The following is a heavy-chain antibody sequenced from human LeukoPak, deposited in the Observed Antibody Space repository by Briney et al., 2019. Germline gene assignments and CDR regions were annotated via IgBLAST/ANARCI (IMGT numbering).Heavy chain of an antibody. V-gene: IGHV1-69*06. CDR3: AREVVYDSTAYED. J-gene: IGHJ4*02. D-gene: IGHD3-22*01. CDR1: GYTSTSYG. Sequence: SVKVSCKASGYTSTSYGISWVRQAPGQGLEWMGGIIPIFGTANYAQKFQGRVTITADKSTSTAYMELSSLRSEDTAVYYCAREVVYDSTAYEDWGQGTLVTVSS. CDR2: IIPIFGTA.